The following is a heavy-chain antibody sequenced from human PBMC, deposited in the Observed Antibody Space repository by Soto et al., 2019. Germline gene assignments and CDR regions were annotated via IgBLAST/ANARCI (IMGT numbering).Heavy chain of an antibody. V-gene: IGHV3-33*01. Sequence: QVQLVESGGGVVQPGRSLRLSCAASGFTFSSYVMHWVRQAPGKGLEWMSVLWYDGSYKYYADSVKGRFIISRDNSKNTLYLQMNSLRAEDTAVYYCARDLAAAKPRAFDIWGQGTMVTVSS. D-gene: IGHD2-2*02. CDR2: LWYDGSYK. CDR3: ARDLAAAKPRAFDI. J-gene: IGHJ3*02. CDR1: GFTFSSYV.